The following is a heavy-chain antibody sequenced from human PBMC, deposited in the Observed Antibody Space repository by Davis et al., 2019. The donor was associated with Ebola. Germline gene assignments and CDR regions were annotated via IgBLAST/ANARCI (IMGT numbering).Heavy chain of an antibody. CDR3: ARGHPNYYYYGMDV. Sequence: PSETLSLTCAVYGGSFSGYYWSWIRQPPGKGLEWIGEINHSGSTNYNPSLKSRVTISVDTSKNQFSLKLSSVTAADTAVYYCARGHPNYYYYGMDVWGQGTTVTVSS. J-gene: IGHJ6*02. V-gene: IGHV4-34*01. CDR1: GGSFSGYY. CDR2: INHSGST.